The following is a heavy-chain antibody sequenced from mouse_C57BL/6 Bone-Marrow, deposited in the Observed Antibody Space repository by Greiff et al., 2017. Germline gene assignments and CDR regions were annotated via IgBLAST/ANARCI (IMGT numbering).Heavy chain of an antibody. CDR3: VSYLCGFAY. CDR2: IDPSDSYT. J-gene: IGHJ3*01. D-gene: IGHD2-3*01. Sequence: QVQLQQSGAELVKPGASVKLSCKASGYTFTSYWMQWVKQRPGQGLEWIGEIDPSDSYTNYNQKFKGKATLTVDTSSSTAYMQLSSLTSEDSAVYYCVSYLCGFAYWGQGTLVTVSA. CDR1: GYTFTSYW. V-gene: IGHV1-50*01.